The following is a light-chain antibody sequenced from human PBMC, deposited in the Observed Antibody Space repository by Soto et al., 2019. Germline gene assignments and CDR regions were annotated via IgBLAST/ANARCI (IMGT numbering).Light chain of an antibody. CDR1: ISDVGGYNF. CDR3: TSFTKSITWV. J-gene: IGLJ3*02. V-gene: IGLV2-14*01. CDR2: EVS. Sequence: SALTQPASVSGSPGQSITISCTGTISDVGGYNFVSWYQQHPDKAPKLIIYEVSNRPSGVSNRFSASKSGNTASLTISGLQAEDEADYYCTSFTKSITWVFGGGTKLTVL.